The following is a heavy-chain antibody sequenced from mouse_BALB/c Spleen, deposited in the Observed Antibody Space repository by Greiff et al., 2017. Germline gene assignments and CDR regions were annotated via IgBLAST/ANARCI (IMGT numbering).Heavy chain of an antibody. J-gene: IGHJ2*01. D-gene: IGHD1-1*01. V-gene: IGHV3-2*02. Sequence: EVKLQESGPGLVKPSQSLSLTCTVTGYSITSDYAWNWIRQFPGNKLEWMGYISYSGSTSYNPSLKSRISITRDTSKNQFFLQLNSVTTEDTATYYCATSLYGYFDYWGQGTTLTVSS. CDR2: ISYSGST. CDR3: ATSLYGYFDY. CDR1: GYSITSDYA.